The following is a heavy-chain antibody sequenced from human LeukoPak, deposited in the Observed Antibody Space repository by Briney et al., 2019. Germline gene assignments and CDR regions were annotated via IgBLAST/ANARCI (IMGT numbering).Heavy chain of an antibody. Sequence: PSETLSLTCAVYGGSFSGYYRSWIRQPPGKGLEWIGEINHSGSTNYNPSLKSRVTISVDTSKNQFSLKLSSVTAADTAVYYCASILRYSGHYYYMDVWGEGTTVTVSS. CDR1: GGSFSGYY. CDR3: ASILRYSGHYYYMDV. D-gene: IGHD1-1*01. CDR2: INHSGST. V-gene: IGHV4-34*01. J-gene: IGHJ6*03.